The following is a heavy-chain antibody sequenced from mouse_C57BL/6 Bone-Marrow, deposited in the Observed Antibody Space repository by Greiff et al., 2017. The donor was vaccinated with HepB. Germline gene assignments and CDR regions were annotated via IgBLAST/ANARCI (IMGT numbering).Heavy chain of an antibody. J-gene: IGHJ4*01. Sequence: QVQLKQSGAELVRPGTSVKMSCKASGYTFTNYWIGWAKQRPGHGLEWIGEIYPGGGYTNYNEKFKGKATLTADKSSSTAYMQFSSLTSEDSAIYYGARGRFYAIDYWGQGTSVTVSS. CDR2: IYPGGGYT. V-gene: IGHV1-63*01. CDR1: GYTFTNYW. CDR3: ARGRFYAIDY.